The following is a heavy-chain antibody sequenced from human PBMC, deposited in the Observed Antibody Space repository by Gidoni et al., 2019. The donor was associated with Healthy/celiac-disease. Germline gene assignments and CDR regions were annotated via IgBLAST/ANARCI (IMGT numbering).Heavy chain of an antibody. Sequence: QVQLVESGGGVVQPGRSLRLSCAASGFTFSSYAMHWVRQAPGKGLEWVAVISYDGSNKYYADSVKGRFTISRDNSKNTLYLQMNSLRAEDTAVYYCARDRRPYCSSTSCLYNFDYWGQGTLVTVSS. D-gene: IGHD2-2*01. CDR1: GFTFSSYA. V-gene: IGHV3-30-3*01. CDR3: ARDRRPYCSSTSCLYNFDY. J-gene: IGHJ4*02. CDR2: ISYDGSNK.